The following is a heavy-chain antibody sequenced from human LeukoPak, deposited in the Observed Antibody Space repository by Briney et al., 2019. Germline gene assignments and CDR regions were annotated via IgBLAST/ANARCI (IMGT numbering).Heavy chain of an antibody. J-gene: IGHJ4*02. Sequence: GGSLRLSCAASGFTLSSYAMSWVRQAPGKGVEWVSAISGSGGSTYYADSVKGRFTISRDNSKNTLYLQMNSLRAEDTAVYYCAKDSPIFGVVIPPDYWGKGTLVTVSS. CDR1: GFTLSSYA. D-gene: IGHD3-3*01. V-gene: IGHV3-23*01. CDR2: ISGSGGST. CDR3: AKDSPIFGVVIPPDY.